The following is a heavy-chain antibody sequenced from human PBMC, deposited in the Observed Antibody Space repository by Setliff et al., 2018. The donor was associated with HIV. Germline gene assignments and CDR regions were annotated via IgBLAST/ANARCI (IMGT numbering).Heavy chain of an antibody. CDR3: ARDGALWFGELGAFDF. D-gene: IGHD3-10*01. V-gene: IGHV3-21*01. CDR1: GLTFGNFG. Sequence: SLRLSCLDSGLTFGNFGMGWVRQAPGKGPEWVSSISSSSYYIYYADSVKGRFTISRDNSKNTLYLQMNSLRADDTAVYFCARDGALWFGELGAFDFWGQGTLVTVSS. J-gene: IGHJ4*02. CDR2: ISSSSYYI.